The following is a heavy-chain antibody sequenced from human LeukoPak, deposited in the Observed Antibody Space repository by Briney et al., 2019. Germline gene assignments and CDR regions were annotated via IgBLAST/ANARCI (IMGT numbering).Heavy chain of an antibody. V-gene: IGHV1-46*01. Sequence: ASVKASCKASGYTFTGYYMHWVRQAPGQGLEWMGIINPSGGSTSYAQKFQGRVTMTRDMSTSTVYMELSSLRSEDTAVYYCAREVSSTSPLLDMDVWGKGTTVTVSS. CDR3: AREVSSTSPLLDMDV. D-gene: IGHD2-2*01. CDR2: INPSGGST. CDR1: GYTFTGYY. J-gene: IGHJ6*03.